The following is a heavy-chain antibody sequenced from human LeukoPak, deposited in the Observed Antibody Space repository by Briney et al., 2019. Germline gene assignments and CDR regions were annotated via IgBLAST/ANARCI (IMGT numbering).Heavy chain of an antibody. CDR1: GFTFSSYA. CDR2: ISGSGAST. CDR3: AKAALRYQLLSSLDY. Sequence: GALRLSCAASGFTFSSYAMNWARQAPGKGLEWVSAISGSGASTYYADSVKGRFTISRDNSKNTLYLQMNSLRAEDTAIYYCAKAALRYQLLSSLDYWGQGTLVTVSS. V-gene: IGHV3-23*01. D-gene: IGHD2-2*01. J-gene: IGHJ4*02.